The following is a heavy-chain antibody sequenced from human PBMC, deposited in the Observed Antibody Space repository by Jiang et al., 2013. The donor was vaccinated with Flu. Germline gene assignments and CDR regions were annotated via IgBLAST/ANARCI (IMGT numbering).Heavy chain of an antibody. Sequence: GLVKPGGSLRLSCAASGFTFSDYYMSWIRQAPGKGLEWVSYISSSGSTIYYADSVKGRFTISRDNAKNSLYLQMNSLRAEDTAVYYCARASTYYDILTGYYSPYYFDYWGQGTLVTVSS. CDR2: ISSSGSTI. J-gene: IGHJ4*02. V-gene: IGHV3-11*01. CDR1: GFTFSDYY. D-gene: IGHD3-9*01. CDR3: ARASTYYDILTGYYSPYYFDY.